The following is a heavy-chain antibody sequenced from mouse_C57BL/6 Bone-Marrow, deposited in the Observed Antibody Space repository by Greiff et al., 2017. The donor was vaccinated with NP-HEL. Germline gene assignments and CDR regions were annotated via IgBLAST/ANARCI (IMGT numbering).Heavy chain of an antibody. CDR3: ARIDDYEGAWFAY. Sequence: VKLQESGPELVKPGASVKLSCKASGYTFTSYDINWVKQRPGKGLEWIGWIYPRDGSTKYNEKFKGKATLTVDTSSSTAYMELHSLTSEDSAVYFCARIDDYEGAWFAYWGQGTLVTVSA. CDR1: GYTFTSYD. CDR2: IYPRDGST. V-gene: IGHV1-85*01. J-gene: IGHJ3*01. D-gene: IGHD2-4*01.